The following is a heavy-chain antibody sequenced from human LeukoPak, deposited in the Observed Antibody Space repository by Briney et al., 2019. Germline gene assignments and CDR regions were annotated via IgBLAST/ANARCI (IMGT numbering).Heavy chain of an antibody. CDR1: GGSINRHY. CDR2: ISYRGST. D-gene: IGHD2-2*01. Sequence: PSETLSLTCTVSGGSINRHYWSWLRQTPGKGLEWIGYISYRGSTNYNPSLKSRVTISVDTSNNQFSLGLSSVTAADTAVYYCATNAGPAALDAIDIWGQGTIVTVSS. J-gene: IGHJ3*02. V-gene: IGHV4-59*08. CDR3: ATNAGPAALDAIDI.